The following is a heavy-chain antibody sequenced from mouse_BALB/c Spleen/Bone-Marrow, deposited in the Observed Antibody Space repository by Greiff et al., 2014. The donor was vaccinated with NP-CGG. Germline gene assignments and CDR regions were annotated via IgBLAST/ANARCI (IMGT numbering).Heavy chain of an antibody. Sequence: VQLQQSGPELVKPGASVRISCKASGYTFTSYYIHWVKQRPGQGLEWIGWIYPGNVNTKYNEKFKGKATLTADKSSSTAYMQLSSLTSEDSAVYFCARGGWLRGAMDYWGQGTSVTVSS. J-gene: IGHJ4*01. V-gene: IGHV1S56*01. CDR3: ARGGWLRGAMDY. CDR1: GYTFTSYY. CDR2: IYPGNVNT. D-gene: IGHD2-2*01.